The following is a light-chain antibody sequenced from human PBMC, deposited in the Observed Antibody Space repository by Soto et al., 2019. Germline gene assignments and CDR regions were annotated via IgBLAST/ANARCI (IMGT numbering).Light chain of an antibody. CDR1: QSVSSN. V-gene: IGKV3-15*01. J-gene: IGKJ4*01. Sequence: EIVMTQSPPTLSVSPGERATLSYRASQSVSSNLAWYQQKPGQAPRALMYGASTRATGIPARFGGSGSGTDFTLTISSLQSEDFAVYYCQQYNNWPLTFGGGTKVDIK. CDR3: QQYNNWPLT. CDR2: GAS.